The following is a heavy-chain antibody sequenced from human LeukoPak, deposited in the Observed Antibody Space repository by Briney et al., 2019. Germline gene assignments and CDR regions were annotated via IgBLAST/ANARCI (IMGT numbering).Heavy chain of an antibody. CDR3: ARDRGYQYYMDV. D-gene: IGHD3-10*01. CDR1: GYTFTVYY. V-gene: IGHV1-2*02. J-gene: IGHJ6*03. Sequence: ASVRVSSKASGYTFTVYYMDWVRHAPGQGLKWMGWIKPNSGGTNYAQKFQGRVTMTRGTSITTAYMELSRLRSDDTAVYYCARDRGYQYYMDVWGKGDPVTVSS. CDR2: IKPNSGGT.